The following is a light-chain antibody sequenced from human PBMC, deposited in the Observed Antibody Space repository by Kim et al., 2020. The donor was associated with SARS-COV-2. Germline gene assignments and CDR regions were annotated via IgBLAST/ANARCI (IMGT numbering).Light chain of an antibody. CDR2: DAS. V-gene: IGKV3-11*01. CDR3: QQRSNWPLT. CDR1: QGVSSY. Sequence: FSPGERATLSCRASQGVSSYLAWYQQKPGQAPRLLIYDASNRATGIPDRFSGSGSGTDFTLTISSLEPEDFAVYYCQQRSNWPLTFGGGTKVDIK. J-gene: IGKJ4*01.